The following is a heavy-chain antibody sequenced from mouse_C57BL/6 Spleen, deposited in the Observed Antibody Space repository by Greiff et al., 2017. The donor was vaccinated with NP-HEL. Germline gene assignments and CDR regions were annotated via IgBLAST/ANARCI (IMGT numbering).Heavy chain of an antibody. CDR1: GYTFTSYW. D-gene: IGHD3-1*01. V-gene: IGHV1-7*01. Sequence: VQLQQSGAELAKPGASVKLSCKASGYTFTSYWMHWVKQRPGQGLEWIGYINPSSGYTKYNQKFKDKATLTADKSSSTAYMQRSILTYEDSEVYYCAICGLRRYFDDWGTGTTVTVSS. CDR3: AICGLRRYFDD. J-gene: IGHJ1*03. CDR2: INPSSGYT.